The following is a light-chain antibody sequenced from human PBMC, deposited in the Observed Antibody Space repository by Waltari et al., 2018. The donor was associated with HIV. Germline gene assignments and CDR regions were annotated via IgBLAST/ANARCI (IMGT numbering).Light chain of an antibody. CDR2: DAT. J-gene: IGLJ2*01. Sequence: QSVLTQPPSVFGAPGQRLDISCPASRSNLGVGHDGHWYQQLPGRAPKLIIDDATDRPSGVPDRFSGSKAGTSASLAITGRQGEDEADYFCQSYDNNLSVGIFGGGTKLTVL. CDR3: QSYDNNLSVGI. V-gene: IGLV1-40*01. CDR1: RSNLGVGHD.